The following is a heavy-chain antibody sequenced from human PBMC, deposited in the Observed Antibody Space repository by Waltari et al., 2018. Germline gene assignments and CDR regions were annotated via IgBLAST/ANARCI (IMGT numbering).Heavy chain of an antibody. CDR1: AFTFSRYW. CDR3: ARGASTRGDY. Sequence: EVQLVESGGGLVQPGGSLRLSCAASAFTFSRYWTHWVRQVPGKGLVWVSRIHSDGGSTSYADSVKGRFIISRDNAKNTLYLQMNSLRAEDTAVYYCARGASTRGDYWGQGTLVTVSS. J-gene: IGHJ4*02. D-gene: IGHD2-2*01. V-gene: IGHV3-74*01. CDR2: IHSDGGST.